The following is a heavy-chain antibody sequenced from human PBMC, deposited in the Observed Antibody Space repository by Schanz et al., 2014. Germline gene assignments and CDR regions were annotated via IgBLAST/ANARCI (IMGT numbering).Heavy chain of an antibody. D-gene: IGHD4-17*01. CDR3: ARKMKLGVYGGKGHDSLDI. CDR2: ISGGGGTP. J-gene: IGHJ3*02. V-gene: IGHV3-23*01. CDR1: GFNFSDYA. Sequence: EVQLLESGGGLVQPGGSLRLSCAASGFNFSDYAMCWVRQAPGKGLEWVSAISGGGGTPYYTDSVKGRFTISRDNAKNTLYLQMNTLRAEDTAVYYCARKMKLGVYGGKGHDSLDIWGQGTMVTVSS.